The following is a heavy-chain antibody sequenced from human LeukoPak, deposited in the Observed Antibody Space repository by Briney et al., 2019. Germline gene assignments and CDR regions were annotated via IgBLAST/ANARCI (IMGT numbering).Heavy chain of an antibody. D-gene: IGHD6-19*01. CDR3: AKDRYSSGRFDY. V-gene: IGHV3-30*02. Sequence: TGGSLRLSCAASGFTFSSYGMHWVRQAPGKGLEWVAFIRYDGSNKYYADSVKGRFTISRDNSKNTLYLQMNSLRAEDTAVYYCAKDRYSSGRFDYWGQGTLVTVSS. CDR2: IRYDGSNK. J-gene: IGHJ4*02. CDR1: GFTFSSYG.